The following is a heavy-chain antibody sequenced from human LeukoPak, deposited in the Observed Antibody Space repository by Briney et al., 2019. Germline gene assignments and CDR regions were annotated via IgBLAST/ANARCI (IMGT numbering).Heavy chain of an antibody. CDR2: IYTSGST. Sequence: KSSETLSLTCTVSGGSISSYYWSWIRQPAGKGLEWIGCIYTSGSTNYNPSLKSRVTMSVDTSKNQFSLKLSSVTAADTAVYYCASSIAVAGTRWYFDLWGRGTLVTVSS. CDR3: ASSIAVAGTRWYFDL. CDR1: GGSISSYY. D-gene: IGHD6-19*01. V-gene: IGHV4-4*07. J-gene: IGHJ2*01.